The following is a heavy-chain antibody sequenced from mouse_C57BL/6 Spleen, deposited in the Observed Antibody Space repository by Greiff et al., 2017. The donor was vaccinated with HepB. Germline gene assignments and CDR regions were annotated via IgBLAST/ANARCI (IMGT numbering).Heavy chain of an antibody. CDR3: ARSLYDSLDY. D-gene: IGHD2-3*01. CDR2: IYPGDGDT. CDR1: GYAFSSSW. Sequence: VQLQESGPELVKPGASVKISCKASGYAFSSSWMNWVKQRPGKGLEWIGRIYPGDGDTNYNGKFKGKATLTADKSSSTAYMQLSSLTSEDSAVYFCARSLYDSLDYWGQGTTLTVSS. J-gene: IGHJ2*01. V-gene: IGHV1-82*01.